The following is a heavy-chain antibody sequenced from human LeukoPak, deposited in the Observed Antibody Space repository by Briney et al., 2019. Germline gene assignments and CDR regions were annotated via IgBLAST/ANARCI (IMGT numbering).Heavy chain of an antibody. J-gene: IGHJ4*02. V-gene: IGHV3-66*01. CDR1: GFTVSSNY. Sequence: PGGSLRLSCAASGFTVSSNYMSWVRQAPGKGLEWVSVIYSGGSTYYADSVKGRFTISRDNAKNSLYLQMNSLRAEDTAVYYCARDHRLYYFDYWGQGTLVTVSS. CDR2: IYSGGST. D-gene: IGHD5-12*01. CDR3: ARDHRLYYFDY.